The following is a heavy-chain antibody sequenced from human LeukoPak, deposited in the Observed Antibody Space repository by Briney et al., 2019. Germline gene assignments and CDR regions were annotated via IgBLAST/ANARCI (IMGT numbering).Heavy chain of an antibody. CDR3: AKGAEIDH. Sequence: SGGSLRLSCAASGFNFNNFAMSWVRQAPGKGLEWLSAMTGPADTTYYAESVKGRFTISRDYSKSMAFLQMNSLRVEDTAIYYCAKGAEIDHWGQGTPVTVSS. J-gene: IGHJ4*02. CDR2: MTGPADTT. V-gene: IGHV3-23*01. CDR1: GFNFNNFA.